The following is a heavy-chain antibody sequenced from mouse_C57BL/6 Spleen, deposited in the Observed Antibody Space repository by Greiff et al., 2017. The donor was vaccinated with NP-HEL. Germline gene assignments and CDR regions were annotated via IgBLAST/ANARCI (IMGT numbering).Heavy chain of an antibody. V-gene: IGHV1-55*01. CDR2: IYPGSGST. CDR3: AREYYYGSSPYYFDY. J-gene: IGHJ2*01. D-gene: IGHD1-1*01. Sequence: VQLQQPGAELVKPGASVKMSCKASGYTFTSYWITWVKQRPGQGLEWIGDIYPGSGSTNYNEKFKSKATLTVDTSSSTAYMQLSSLTSEDSAVYYCAREYYYGSSPYYFDYWGQGTTLTVSS. CDR1: GYTFTSYW.